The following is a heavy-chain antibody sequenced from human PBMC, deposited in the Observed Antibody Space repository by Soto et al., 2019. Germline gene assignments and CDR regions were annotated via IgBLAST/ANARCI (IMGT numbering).Heavy chain of an antibody. CDR3: GVVVITKGWFDP. CDR1: GGSISSGGYY. CDR2: IYYSGST. Sequence: QVQLQESGPGLVKPSQTLSLTCTVSGGSISSGGYYWSWIRKHPGKGLEWIGYIYYSGSTYYNPSRKSRVTISVATSKNQFSLKLSSVTAADTAVYYCGVVVITKGWFDPWGQGTLVTVSS. D-gene: IGHD3-22*01. V-gene: IGHV4-31*03. J-gene: IGHJ5*02.